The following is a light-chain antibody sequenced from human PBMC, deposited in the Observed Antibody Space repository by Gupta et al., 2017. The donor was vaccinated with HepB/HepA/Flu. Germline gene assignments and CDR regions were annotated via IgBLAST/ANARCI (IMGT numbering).Light chain of an antibody. J-gene: IGLJ3*02. Sequence: QSALTQPASVSGSPGQSITISCTGTSRDIGSYNLVSWYQQHPGKAPKFIIYEVTKRPSGVSDRFSGSKSGNTASLTISGLQPEDEADYYCCSFARSDTFRVFGGGTKLTVL. CDR2: EVT. V-gene: IGLV2-23*02. CDR1: SRDIGSYNL. CDR3: CSFARSDTFRV.